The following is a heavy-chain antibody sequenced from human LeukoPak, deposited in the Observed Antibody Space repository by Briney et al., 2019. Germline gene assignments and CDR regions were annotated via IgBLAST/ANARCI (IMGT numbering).Heavy chain of an antibody. CDR2: INHSGGT. D-gene: IGHD2-2*01. V-gene: IGHV4-4*02. Sequence: PSETLSLTCVVSGTSISGSDWWSWVRQPPGKGLEWIGEINHSGGTNYNPSLKSRVTISVDTSKNQFSLKLSSVTAADTAVYYCARVPAAIEYYYYYYMDVWGKGTTVTVSS. CDR1: GTSISGSDW. CDR3: ARVPAAIEYYYYYYMDV. J-gene: IGHJ6*03.